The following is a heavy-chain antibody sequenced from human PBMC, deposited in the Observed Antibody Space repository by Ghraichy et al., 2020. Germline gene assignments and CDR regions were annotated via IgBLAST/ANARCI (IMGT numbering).Heavy chain of an antibody. J-gene: IGHJ6*02. CDR1: GDSVSSNSAA. D-gene: IGHD2-15*01. CDR2: TYYRSKWYN. CDR3: ARVVGYCSGGSCYSYYYGMDV. Sequence: SQTLSLTCAISGDSVSSNSAAWNWIRQSPSRGLEWLGRTYYRSKWYNDYAVSVKSRITINPDTSKNQFSLQLNSVTPEDTAVYYCARVVGYCSGGSCYSYYYGMDVWGQGTTVTVSS. V-gene: IGHV6-1*01.